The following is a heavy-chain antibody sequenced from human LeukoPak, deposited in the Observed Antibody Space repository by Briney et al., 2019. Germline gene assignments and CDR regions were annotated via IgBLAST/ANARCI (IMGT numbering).Heavy chain of an antibody. Sequence: GGSLRLSCAASGFTFSSYSMNWVRQAPGKGLEWVSSISSSSSYIYYADSVKGRFTISRDNAKNSLYLQMNSLRAEDTAVYYCARVDIVGATRAFDYWGQGTLVTVSS. J-gene: IGHJ4*02. CDR3: ARVDIVGATRAFDY. CDR2: ISSSSSYI. CDR1: GFTFSSYS. D-gene: IGHD1-26*01. V-gene: IGHV3-21*01.